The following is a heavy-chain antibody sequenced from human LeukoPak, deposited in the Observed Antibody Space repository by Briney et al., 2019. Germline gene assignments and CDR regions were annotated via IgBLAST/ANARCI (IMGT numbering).Heavy chain of an antibody. CDR3: ARDHRLTTMVRGVITHLSGWFDP. CDR1: GYTFTTYG. CDR2: TNPDNGNT. J-gene: IGHJ5*01. D-gene: IGHD3-10*01. V-gene: IGHV1-18*01. Sequence: ASVKVSCKTSGYTFTTYGITWVRQAPGQGLEWMGWTNPDNGNTNYAQKFQGRVSITTDTSTRTAYMELRSLRSDDTAVYYCARDHRLTTMVRGVITHLSGWFDPWGQGTTVTVSS.